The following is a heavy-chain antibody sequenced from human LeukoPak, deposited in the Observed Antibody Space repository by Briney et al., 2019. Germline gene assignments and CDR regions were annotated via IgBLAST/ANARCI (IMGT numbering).Heavy chain of an antibody. V-gene: IGHV4-34*01. J-gene: IGHJ4*02. CDR3: ARGAWSGYIDY. D-gene: IGHD3-3*01. Sequence: PSETLSLTCAAYGGSFSGYYWSWIRQPPGKGLEWIGEINHSGSTNYNPSLKSRVTTSVDTSKNQFTLKLSSVTAADRAVYYCARGAWSGYIDYWGQGTLVTVSS. CDR1: GGSFSGYY. CDR2: INHSGST.